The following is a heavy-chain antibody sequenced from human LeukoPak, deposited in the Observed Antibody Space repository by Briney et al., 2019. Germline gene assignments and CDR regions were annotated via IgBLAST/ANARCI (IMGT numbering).Heavy chain of an antibody. CDR1: GFTFSDYY. CDR2: ISSSGSTI. J-gene: IGHJ6*03. Sequence: GGSLRLSCAASGFTFSDYYMSWIRQAPGKGLEWVSYISSSGSTIYYADSVKGRFTISRDNAKNSLYLQMNSLRAEDTAVYYCARDGIDGYSYGYPYYYYYMDVWGKGTTVTVSS. V-gene: IGHV3-11*04. D-gene: IGHD5-18*01. CDR3: ARDGIDGYSYGYPYYYYYMDV.